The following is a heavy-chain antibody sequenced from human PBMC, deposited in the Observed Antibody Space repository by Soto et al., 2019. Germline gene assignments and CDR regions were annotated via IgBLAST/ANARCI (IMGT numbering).Heavy chain of an antibody. J-gene: IGHJ6*02. V-gene: IGHV3-33*01. Sequence: PGGSLRRSWALCGCTFSSNGIHWVRQAPGKGPEWVAVIWCDGSNNYYADSVNGRFTISRDNSKNTLYLQMNSLRAEDTAVYYCASYYGSGSYYYYYGMDVWGQGTTVTVSS. CDR1: GCTFSSNG. CDR2: IWCDGSNN. D-gene: IGHD3-10*01. CDR3: ASYYGSGSYYYYYGMDV.